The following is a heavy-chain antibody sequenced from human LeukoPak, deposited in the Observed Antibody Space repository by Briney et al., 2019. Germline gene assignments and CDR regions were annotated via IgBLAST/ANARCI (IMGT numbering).Heavy chain of an antibody. CDR2: ISPSGTTI. CDR3: ARDPRGYCSNTCYYGLDV. V-gene: IGHV3-48*03. J-gene: IGHJ6*02. D-gene: IGHD2-2*01. Sequence: GGSLRLSCVASGFTFSGYEMNWVRQAPGKGLEWVSYISPSGTTIYYADSVKGRFTISRDNAKNSLYLQMNSLRAEDTALYYCARDPRGYCSNTCYYGLDVWGQGTTVTVSS. CDR1: GFTFSGYE.